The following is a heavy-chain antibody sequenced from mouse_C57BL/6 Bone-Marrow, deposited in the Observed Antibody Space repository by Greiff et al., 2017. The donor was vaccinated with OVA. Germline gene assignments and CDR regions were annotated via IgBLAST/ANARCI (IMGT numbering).Heavy chain of an antibody. V-gene: IGHV1-52*01. CDR3: AITYDGSLDY. CDR2: IDPSDSET. Sequence: QVQLQQSGAELVRPGSSVKLSCKASGYTFTSYWMHWVKQRPIQGLEWIGNIDPSDSETHYNQKFKDKATLTVDKSSSTAYMQLSSLTSEDSAVYYCAITYDGSLDYWGQGTTLTVSS. J-gene: IGHJ2*01. D-gene: IGHD2-3*01. CDR1: GYTFTSYW.